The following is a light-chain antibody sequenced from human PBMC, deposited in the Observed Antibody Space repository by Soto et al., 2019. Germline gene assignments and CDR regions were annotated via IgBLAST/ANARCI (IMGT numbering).Light chain of an antibody. J-gene: IGLJ2*01. V-gene: IGLV3-1*01. Sequence: SYELTQPPSVSVSPGQTASITCSGDKLGDKYVCWYQQKPGQSPVLVIYQDTKRPSGIPERFSGSNSGNTATLTVSGTQAMDEADYYCQAWDSSTGVFGGGTKLTVL. CDR3: QAWDSSTGV. CDR1: KLGDKY. CDR2: QDT.